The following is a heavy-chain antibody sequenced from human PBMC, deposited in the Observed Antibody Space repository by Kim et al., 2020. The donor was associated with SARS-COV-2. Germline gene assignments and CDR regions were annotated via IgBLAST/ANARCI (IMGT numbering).Heavy chain of an antibody. J-gene: IGHJ4*02. CDR3: ARGGEQLVS. D-gene: IGHD6-13*01. Sequence: GGSLRLSCAASGFIFRTYGMHWVRQAPGKGLEWVAIVWPDGSSKYYADSVKGRFTISRDNSRNRVDLQLNTLRAEDTAVYYCARGGEQLVSWGQGTLVTFCS. CDR2: VWPDGSSK. CDR1: GFIFRTYG. V-gene: IGHV3-33*01.